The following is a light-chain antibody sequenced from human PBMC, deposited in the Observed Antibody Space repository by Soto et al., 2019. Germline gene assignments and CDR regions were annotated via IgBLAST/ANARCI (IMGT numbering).Light chain of an antibody. CDR2: GAS. CDR1: QSISIN. J-gene: IGKJ1*01. Sequence: EIVLTQSPGTLSVSPWDRVTLSCRASQSISINLAWYQHKPGQAPRLPIHGASTRATGVPARISGSGSGTEFTLTISSLQSEDFAVYYCQQFRNWPWTFGQGTKVDIK. V-gene: IGKV3D-15*01. CDR3: QQFRNWPWT.